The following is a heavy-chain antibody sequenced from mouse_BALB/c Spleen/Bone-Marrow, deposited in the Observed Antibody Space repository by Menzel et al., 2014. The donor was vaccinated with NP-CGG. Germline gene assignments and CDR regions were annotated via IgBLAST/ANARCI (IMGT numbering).Heavy chain of an antibody. V-gene: IGHV14-3*02. CDR1: GFNIKDTY. CDR2: IVPANGNT. D-gene: IGHD1-1*01. J-gene: IGHJ3*01. Sequence: EVQLQQSGAELVKPGASVNLSCTASGFNIKDTYMHWVKQRPEQGLDRIGRIVPANGNTKYDPKFQGKATITADTSSNTAYPQLSSLTSGDSAVYYCARWDCGRAWFTYWGQGTLVTVSA. CDR3: ARWDCGRAWFTY.